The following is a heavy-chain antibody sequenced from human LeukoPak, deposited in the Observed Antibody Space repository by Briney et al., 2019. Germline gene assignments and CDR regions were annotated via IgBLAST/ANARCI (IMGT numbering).Heavy chain of an antibody. CDR2: IYYSGST. J-gene: IGHJ6*02. V-gene: IGHV4-59*08. Sequence: SETLSLTCTVSGGSISSYYWSWIRQPPGKGLEWIGYIYYSGSTNYNPSLKSRITISVDTSKNQFSLKLNSVTAADTAVYYCAKALYSTSSSYYYGTDVWGQGTTVTVSS. CDR3: AKALYSTSSSYYYGTDV. CDR1: GGSISSYY. D-gene: IGHD6-13*01.